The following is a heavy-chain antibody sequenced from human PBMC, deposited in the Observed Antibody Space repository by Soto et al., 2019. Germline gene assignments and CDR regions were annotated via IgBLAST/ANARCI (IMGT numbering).Heavy chain of an antibody. CDR1: GYTFTNNF. CDR2: IHTAKGNT. V-gene: IGHV1-3*04. Sequence: ASVKVSCKSSGYTFTNNFIHWLRRAPGQTLEWMGWIHTAKGNTKYSQKFEARVTLTRDTAASTAYMELNSLRSDDTAVYYCARDPIWTYTWNYARLNYLDPWGQGTLVTVSS. D-gene: IGHD1-7*01. CDR3: ARDPIWTYTWNYARLNYLDP. J-gene: IGHJ5*02.